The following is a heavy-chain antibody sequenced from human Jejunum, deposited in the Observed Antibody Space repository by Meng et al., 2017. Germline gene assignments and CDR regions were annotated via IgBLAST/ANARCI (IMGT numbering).Heavy chain of an antibody. V-gene: IGHV4-59*01. Sequence: GSLRLSCSVSGGSISGKHWSWIRQPPGKGLEWIAYIYYTGSTNYNPSLKSRVTISVDTSKNQVSLKLSSVIAADTAVYYCARLTAVAGTADYFDYWGQGTLVTVSA. CDR1: GGSISGKH. CDR2: IYYTGST. J-gene: IGHJ4*02. D-gene: IGHD6-19*01. CDR3: ARLTAVAGTADYFDY.